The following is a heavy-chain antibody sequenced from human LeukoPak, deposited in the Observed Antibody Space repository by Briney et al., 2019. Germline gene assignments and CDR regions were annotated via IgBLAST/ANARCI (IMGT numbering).Heavy chain of an antibody. V-gene: IGHV3-7*01. D-gene: IGHD3-10*02. Sequence: GGSLRLSCVASGFTFSNYWMSWVRQAPGKGLEWVANIKQDGSENYYVDSVKGRFTISRDNAKNSLYLQMNSLRAEDTAVYYCAELGITMIGGVWGKGTTVTISS. J-gene: IGHJ6*04. CDR3: AELGITMIGGV. CDR2: IKQDGSEN. CDR1: GFTFSNYW.